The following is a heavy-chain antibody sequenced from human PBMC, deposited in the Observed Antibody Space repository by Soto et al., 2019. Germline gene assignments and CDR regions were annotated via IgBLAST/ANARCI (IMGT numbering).Heavy chain of an antibody. V-gene: IGHV3-23*01. D-gene: IGHD2-15*01. J-gene: IGHJ4*02. Sequence: PGGSLRLSCAASGFTFSSYAMSWVRQAPGKGLEWVSAISGSGGSTYYADSVKGRFTISRDNSKNTLYLQMNSLRAEDTAVYYCAKDTRVVVVVEYYRGQRSLVTVSS. CDR1: GFTFSSYA. CDR3: AKDTRVVVVVEYY. CDR2: ISGSGGST.